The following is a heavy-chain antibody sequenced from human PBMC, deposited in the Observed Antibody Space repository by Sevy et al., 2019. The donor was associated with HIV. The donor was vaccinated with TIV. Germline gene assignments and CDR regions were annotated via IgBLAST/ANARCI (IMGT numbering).Heavy chain of an antibody. CDR3: ARDLYSGSYYENY. J-gene: IGHJ4*02. Sequence: GGSLRLSCAASGFTLSNYWMSWVRQAPGKGLEWVANIKQGGSDKYYVDFVKGLFTFSRDNAKNSLYRQMNSLGAEDTAVYYCARDLYSGSYYENYWGQGTLVTVSS. CDR2: IKQGGSDK. D-gene: IGHD1-26*01. V-gene: IGHV3-7*01. CDR1: GFTLSNYW.